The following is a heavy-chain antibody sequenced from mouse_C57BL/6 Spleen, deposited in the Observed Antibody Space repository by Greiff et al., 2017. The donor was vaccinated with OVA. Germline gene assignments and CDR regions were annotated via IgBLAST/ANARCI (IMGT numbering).Heavy chain of an antibody. CDR3: VYYYGSSPSY. Sequence: QVQLKQPGAELVKPGASVKLSCKASGYTFTSYWMQWVKQRPGQGLEWIGEIDPSDSYTNYNQKFKGKATLTVDTSSSTAYMQLSSLTSEDSAVYYCVYYYGSSPSYWGQGTTLTVSS. J-gene: IGHJ2*01. D-gene: IGHD1-1*01. V-gene: IGHV1-50*01. CDR1: GYTFTSYW. CDR2: IDPSDSYT.